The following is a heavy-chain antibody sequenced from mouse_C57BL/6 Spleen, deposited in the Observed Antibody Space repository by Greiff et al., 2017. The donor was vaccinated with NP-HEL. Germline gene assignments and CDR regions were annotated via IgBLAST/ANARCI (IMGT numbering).Heavy chain of an antibody. V-gene: IGHV5-4*01. CDR3: ARDLGGYDFAY. CDR2: ISDGGSYT. Sequence: EVQLQQSGGGLVKPGGSLKLSCAASGFTFSSYAMSWVRQTPEKRLEWVATISDGGSYTYYPDNVKGRFTISRDNAKNNLYLQMSHLKSEDTAMYYCARDLGGYDFAYWGQGTLVTVSA. D-gene: IGHD2-3*01. J-gene: IGHJ3*01. CDR1: GFTFSSYA.